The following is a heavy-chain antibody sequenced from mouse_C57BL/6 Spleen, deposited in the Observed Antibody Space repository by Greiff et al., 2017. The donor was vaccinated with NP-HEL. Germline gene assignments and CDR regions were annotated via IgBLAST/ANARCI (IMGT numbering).Heavy chain of an antibody. D-gene: IGHD1-1*01. Sequence: VQLQQPGAELVKPGASVKMSCKASGYTFTSYWITWVKQRPGQGLEWIGDIYPGSGSTNYNEKFKSKATLTVDTSSSTAYMQLSSLTSEDSAVYYCARNGYYGSSYEIYYAMDYWGQGTSVTVSS. J-gene: IGHJ4*01. CDR3: ARNGYYGSSYEIYYAMDY. CDR2: IYPGSGST. V-gene: IGHV1-55*01. CDR1: GYTFTSYW.